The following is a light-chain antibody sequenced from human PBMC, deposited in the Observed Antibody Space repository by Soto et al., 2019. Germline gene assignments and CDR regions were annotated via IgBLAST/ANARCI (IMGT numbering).Light chain of an antibody. V-gene: IGLV1-40*01. CDR2: TNS. CDR3: QSYDISLSGWV. J-gene: IGLJ3*02. Sequence: QSVLTQPPSVSGAPGQRVTISCTGSSSNIGAIYDVHWYQQLPGTAPKLLIYTNSNRPSGVPDRFFGSKSGTSASLAITGLQAEDEADYYCQSYDISLSGWVFGGGTKLTVL. CDR1: SSNIGAIYD.